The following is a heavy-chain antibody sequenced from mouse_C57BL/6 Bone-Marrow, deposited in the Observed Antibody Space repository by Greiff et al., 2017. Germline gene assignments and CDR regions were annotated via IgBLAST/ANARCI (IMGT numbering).Heavy chain of an antibody. Sequence: EVQLQQSGAELVRPGASVKLSCTASGFNIKDDYMHWVKQRPEKGLAWIGWLAPENGDTESASKFPGNATITANTSSNTAYLQLSRLTSEDTAVDDCTTVAPWCAYWGQGTLVTVSA. D-gene: IGHD1-1*02. V-gene: IGHV14-4*01. CDR3: TTVAPWCAY. J-gene: IGHJ3*01. CDR1: GFNIKDDY. CDR2: LAPENGDT.